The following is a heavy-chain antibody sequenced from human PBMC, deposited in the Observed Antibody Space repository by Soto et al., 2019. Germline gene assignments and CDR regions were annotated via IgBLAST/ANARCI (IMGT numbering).Heavy chain of an antibody. CDR1: DFTFSNRW. CDR3: ARAGYCGPGCYYYFDY. V-gene: IGHV3-74*03. Sequence: ASLRLSCVASDFTFSNRWMHWVRQVPGKGLVWVSHINSDGSSTTYADSVKGRFTISRDNAKKTVYLQMNSLRAEDTAVYYCARAGYCGPGCYYYFDYWGQGTLVTVSS. D-gene: IGHD2-21*02. CDR2: INSDGSST. J-gene: IGHJ4*02.